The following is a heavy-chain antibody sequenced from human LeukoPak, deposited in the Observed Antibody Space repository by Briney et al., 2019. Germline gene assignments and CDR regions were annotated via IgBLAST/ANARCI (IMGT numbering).Heavy chain of an antibody. CDR1: GFTFSSYE. V-gene: IGHV3-48*03. D-gene: IGHD2/OR15-2a*01. Sequence: GGSLRLSCAASGFTFSSYEMNWVRQAPGKGLEWVSYISGSGNTIFYADSVRGRFIISRDNAKNSLYLQMNSLRAEDTAVYYCARADQRIFDYWGQGTLVTVSS. CDR2: ISGSGNTI. CDR3: ARADQRIFDY. J-gene: IGHJ4*02.